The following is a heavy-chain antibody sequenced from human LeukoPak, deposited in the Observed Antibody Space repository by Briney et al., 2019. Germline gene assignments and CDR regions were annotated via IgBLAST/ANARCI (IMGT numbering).Heavy chain of an antibody. CDR2: IYYSGST. Sequence: SETLSLTCTVSGGSISSYYWSWIRQPPGKGLEWIGYIYYSGSTNYNPSLKSRVTISVETSKNQFSLKLSSVTAADTAVYYCAKTGSSRFDYWGQGTLVTVSS. D-gene: IGHD1-26*01. CDR3: AKTGSSRFDY. V-gene: IGHV4-59*01. J-gene: IGHJ4*02. CDR1: GGSISSYY.